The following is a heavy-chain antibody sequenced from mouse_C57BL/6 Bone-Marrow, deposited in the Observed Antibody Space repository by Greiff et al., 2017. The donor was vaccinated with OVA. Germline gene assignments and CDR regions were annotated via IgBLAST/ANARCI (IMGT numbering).Heavy chain of an antibody. Sequence: EVQLQQSGPELVKPGASVKIPCKASGYTFTDYNMDWVKQSHGKSLEWIGDINPNNGGTIYNQKFKGKATLTVDKSSSTAYMELRSLTSEDTAVYYCARPLYGSSYWYFDVWGTRTTVTVSS. CDR2: INPNNGGT. V-gene: IGHV1-18*01. CDR3: ARPLYGSSYWYFDV. D-gene: IGHD1-1*01. J-gene: IGHJ1*03. CDR1: GYTFTDYN.